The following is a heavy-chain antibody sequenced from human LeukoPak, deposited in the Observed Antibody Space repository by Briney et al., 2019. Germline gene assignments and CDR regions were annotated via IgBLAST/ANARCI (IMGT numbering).Heavy chain of an antibody. V-gene: IGHV3-23*01. CDR1: GFPFSSYS. CDR3: AKAPSGYYDTSGPKWFDY. CDR2: LSGTGGST. J-gene: IGHJ4*02. Sequence: GGFLRLSCAASGFPFSSYSMAWVRQAPGKGLEWVSALSGTGGSTYYADSVKGRFTISRDNSKNTLYLQMNSLRAEDTAVYYCAKAPSGYYDTSGPKWFDYWGQGTLVTVSS. D-gene: IGHD3-22*01.